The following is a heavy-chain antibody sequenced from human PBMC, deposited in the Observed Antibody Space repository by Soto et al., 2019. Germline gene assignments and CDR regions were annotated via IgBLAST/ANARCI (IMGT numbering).Heavy chain of an antibody. CDR2: IYYSGST. Sequence: SETLSLTCTVSGGSISSYYWSWIRQPPGKGLEWIGYIYYSGSTNYNPSLKSRVTISVDTSKNQFSLKLSSVTAADTAVYYCARHILRPLWFDPWGQGTLVTVSS. V-gene: IGHV4-59*08. D-gene: IGHD3-3*01. J-gene: IGHJ5*02. CDR1: GGSISSYY. CDR3: ARHILRPLWFDP.